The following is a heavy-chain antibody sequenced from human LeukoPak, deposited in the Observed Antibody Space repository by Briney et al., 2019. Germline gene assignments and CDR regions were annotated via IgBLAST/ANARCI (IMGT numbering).Heavy chain of an antibody. CDR1: GYTFTSYG. CDR2: INAGNGNT. CDR3: ASGSVSISCGWYRLDY. V-gene: IGHV1-3*01. Sequence: GASVKVSCKASGYTFTSYGISWVRQAPGQRLEWMGWINAGNGNTKYSQKFQGRVTITRDTSASTAYMELSSLRSEDTAVYYCASGSVSISCGWYRLDYWGQGTLVTVSS. J-gene: IGHJ4*02. D-gene: IGHD6-19*01.